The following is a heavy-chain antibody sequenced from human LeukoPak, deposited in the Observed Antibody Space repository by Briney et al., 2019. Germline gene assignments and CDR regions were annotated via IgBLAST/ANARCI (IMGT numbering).Heavy chain of an antibody. CDR2: ISGSSSTI. J-gene: IGHJ4*02. CDR3: ARDGGVSYSNFHFDY. Sequence: QPGGSLRLSCAASGFIFSTYSMNWVRQAPGKGLEWVSYISGSSSTIYFADSVKGRFTISRDNAKSSLFLQMNSLRAEDTAVYYCARDGGVSYSNFHFDYWGQGTLVTVSS. D-gene: IGHD4-11*01. V-gene: IGHV3-48*01. CDR1: GFIFSTYS.